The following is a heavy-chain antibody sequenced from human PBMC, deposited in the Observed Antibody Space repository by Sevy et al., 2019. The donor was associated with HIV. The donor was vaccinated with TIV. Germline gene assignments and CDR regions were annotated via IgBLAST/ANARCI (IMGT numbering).Heavy chain of an antibody. Sequence: GGSLRLSCAASGFTFDSYAMSCVRQVPGKGLEWVSSISGSGYSTYYADSVKGRFIISRDSSKNMVFLQMDSLRVEDSAVYFCAKDRVTVFGVVVTFDSWGQGTLVTVSS. CDR3: AKDRVTVFGVVVTFDS. D-gene: IGHD3-3*01. V-gene: IGHV3-23*01. J-gene: IGHJ4*02. CDR2: ISGSGYST. CDR1: GFTFDSYA.